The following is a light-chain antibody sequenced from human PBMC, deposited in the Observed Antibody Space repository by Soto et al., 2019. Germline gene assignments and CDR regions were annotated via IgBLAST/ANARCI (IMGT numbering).Light chain of an antibody. CDR1: QSVSSSY. Sequence: PGARVTLSCRASQSVSSSYLTWYQQKPGQPPRLLIYDASNRATGIPARFSGSGSGTDFTLTISSLEPEDFAVYYCQQRSNWPPLFGQGTRLEIK. CDR3: QQRSNWPPL. V-gene: IGKV3-11*01. CDR2: DAS. J-gene: IGKJ5*01.